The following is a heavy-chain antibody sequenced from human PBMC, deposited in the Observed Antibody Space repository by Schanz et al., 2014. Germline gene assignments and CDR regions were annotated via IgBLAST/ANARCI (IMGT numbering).Heavy chain of an antibody. V-gene: IGHV3-NL1*01. CDR1: GFTFSSYG. CDR2: LYTGGST. Sequence: QVQLVESGGGVVQRGGSLRLSCAASGFTFSSYGMHWVRQAPGKGLECVAVLYTGGSTFYAASVRGRFFISRDSSKNTLFLHMTSLRAADPAVYYCVRDAGRDGYNLAFDVWGPGTLATVSS. J-gene: IGHJ3*01. CDR3: VRDAGRDGYNLAFDV. D-gene: IGHD1-1*01.